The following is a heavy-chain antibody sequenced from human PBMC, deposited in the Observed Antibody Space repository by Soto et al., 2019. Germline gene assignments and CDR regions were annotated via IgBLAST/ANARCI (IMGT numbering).Heavy chain of an antibody. CDR1: GFTFSSYN. CDR3: AREGGYCSSTTCYVYPFGY. J-gene: IGHJ4*02. V-gene: IGHV3-21*01. Sequence: EVQLVGSGGGLVKSGGSLRLSCAASGFTFSSYNMTWVRQAPGKAMEWVSSIRSSNYIYYADSVKGRFTISRDNAKNSLYLQKNSLRAEDTAVYYCAREGGYCSSTTCYVYPFGYWGRGTLVTVSS. CDR2: IRSSNYI. D-gene: IGHD2-2*01.